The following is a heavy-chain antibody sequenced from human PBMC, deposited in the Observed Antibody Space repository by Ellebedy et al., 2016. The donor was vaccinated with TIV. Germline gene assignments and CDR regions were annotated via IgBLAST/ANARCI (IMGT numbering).Heavy chain of an antibody. J-gene: IGHJ6*02. V-gene: IGHV4-30-4*01. Sequence: MPSETLSLTCAVSGGSISNYYWSWIRQPPGKGLEWIGYIYYSGSTYYNPSLKSRVTISVDTSKNQFSLKLSSVTAADTAVFYCAREISYYYGMDVWGQGTTVTVSS. CDR1: GGSISNYY. D-gene: IGHD3-3*01. CDR2: IYYSGST. CDR3: AREISYYYGMDV.